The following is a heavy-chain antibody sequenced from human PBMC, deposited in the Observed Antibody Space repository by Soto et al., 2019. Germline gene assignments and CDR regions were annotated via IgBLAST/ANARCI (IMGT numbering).Heavy chain of an antibody. J-gene: IGHJ6*02. D-gene: IGHD2-2*01. CDR3: ARGDCSSTSCWYYYYGMDV. Sequence: PSETLFLTCTVSGGSISSGGYYWSWIRQHPGKGLEWIGYIYYSGSTYYNPSLKSRVTISVDTSKNQFSLKLSSVTAADTAVYYCARGDCSSTSCWYYYYGMDVWGQGTTVTVSS. V-gene: IGHV4-31*03. CDR1: GGSISSGGYY. CDR2: IYYSGST.